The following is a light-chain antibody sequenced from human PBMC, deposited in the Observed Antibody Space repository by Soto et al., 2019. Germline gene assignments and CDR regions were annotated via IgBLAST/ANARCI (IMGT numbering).Light chain of an antibody. J-gene: IGKJ2*01. Sequence: EIVLTQSPGTLSSSPGEGATLFCRASQSINNNFLAWYQQKPGQAPRLLIYRASSRATGIPDRFSGSGSGTDFTLTISRLEPEDCAVYYCQQYGSSPPYTFGQGTNLEIK. V-gene: IGKV3-20*01. CDR1: QSINNNF. CDR3: QQYGSSPPYT. CDR2: RAS.